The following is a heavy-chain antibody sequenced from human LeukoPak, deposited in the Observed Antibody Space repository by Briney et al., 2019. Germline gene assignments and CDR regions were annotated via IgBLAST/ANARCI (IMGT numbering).Heavy chain of an antibody. D-gene: IGHD3-22*01. J-gene: IGHJ4*02. CDR1: GGSISSGSYY. Sequence: SETLSLTCTVSGGSISSGSYYWSWIRQPAGKGLEWIGRIYTSGSTNYNPSLKSRVTISVDTSKNQFSLKLSSVTAADTAVYYCARAPDYDSSGFDYWGQGTLVTVSS. CDR3: ARAPDYDSSGFDY. CDR2: IYTSGST. V-gene: IGHV4-61*02.